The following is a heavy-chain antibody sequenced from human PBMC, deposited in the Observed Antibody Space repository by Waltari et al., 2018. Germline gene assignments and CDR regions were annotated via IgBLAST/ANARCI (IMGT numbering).Heavy chain of an antibody. V-gene: IGHV1-8*03. Sequence: QVQLVQSGAEVKKPGASVKVSCKASGYTFTSYDINWVRQATGQGLEWMGWMKPNSGNTGYAQKFQGRVTITRNTSISTAYMELSSLRSEDTAVYYCATVYRYSGYDGAFDIWGQGTMVTVSS. J-gene: IGHJ3*02. CDR3: ATVYRYSGYDGAFDI. CDR1: GYTFTSYD. D-gene: IGHD5-12*01. CDR2: MKPNSGNT.